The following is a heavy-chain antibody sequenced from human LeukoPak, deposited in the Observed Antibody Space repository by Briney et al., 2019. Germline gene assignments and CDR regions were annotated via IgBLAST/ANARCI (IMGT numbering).Heavy chain of an antibody. V-gene: IGHV4-4*07. CDR1: GGSISSYY. CDR3: AREDMYYYDSSGFRAFDI. CDR2: IYTSGST. Sequence: SETLSLTCTVSGGSISSYYWSWIRQPAGKGPEWIGRIYTSGSTNYSPSLKSRVTMSVDTSKNQFSLKLSSVTAADTAVYYCAREDMYYYDSSGFRAFDIWGQGTMVTVSS. J-gene: IGHJ3*02. D-gene: IGHD3-22*01.